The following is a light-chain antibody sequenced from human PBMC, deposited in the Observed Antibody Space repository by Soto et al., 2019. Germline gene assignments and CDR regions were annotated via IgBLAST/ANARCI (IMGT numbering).Light chain of an antibody. CDR3: QQYGSSPPAT. CDR1: QSVSSNY. Sequence: EIVLTQSPGTLSLSPGERATLSCRASQSVSSNYLAWYRQKPGQAPRLLIYGASSRATGIPDRFSGSGSETYFTLTISRLEPEDFAVYYCQQYGSSPPATFGQGTKVEIK. J-gene: IGKJ1*01. CDR2: GAS. V-gene: IGKV3-20*01.